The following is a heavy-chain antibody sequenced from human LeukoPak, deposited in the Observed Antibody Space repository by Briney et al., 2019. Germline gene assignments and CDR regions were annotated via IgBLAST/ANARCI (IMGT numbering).Heavy chain of an antibody. CDR2: INTNTGNP. J-gene: IGHJ4*02. CDR1: GYTFTSYA. Sequence: ASVTVSCKASGYTFTSYAMNWVRQAPGQGLEWMGRINTNTGNPTYAQGFTGRFVFSLDTSVSTAYLQISSLKAEDTAVYYCARATSLTGTTFYFDYWGQGTLVTVSS. V-gene: IGHV7-4-1*02. CDR3: ARATSLTGTTFYFDY. D-gene: IGHD1-7*01.